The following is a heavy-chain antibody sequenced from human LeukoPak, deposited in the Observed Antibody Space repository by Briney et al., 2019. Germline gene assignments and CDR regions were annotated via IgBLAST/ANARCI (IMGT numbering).Heavy chain of an antibody. V-gene: IGHV4-39*07. CDR3: ARSQGGYGSGRGWFDP. CDR1: GGSITNSNYF. D-gene: IGHD3-10*01. J-gene: IGHJ5*02. CDR2: IYYSGTT. Sequence: SETLSLTCTVSGGSITNSNYFWGWIRQPPGKGLKWIGNIYYSGTTHYNPSLKSRLTISIDTFNNQFSLQLTSVTAADTAVYYCARSQGGYGSGRGWFDPWGQGTLVTVSS.